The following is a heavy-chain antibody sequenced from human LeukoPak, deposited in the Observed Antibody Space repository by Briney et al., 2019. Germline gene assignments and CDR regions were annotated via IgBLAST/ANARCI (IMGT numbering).Heavy chain of an antibody. J-gene: IGHJ4*02. CDR3: TRGRGYSYGDPHPGDDY. D-gene: IGHD5-18*01. Sequence: ASVKVSCKASGYTFTGYYMHWVRQAPGQGLEWMGWINPNSGGTNYAQKFQGRVTMTRDTSISTAYMELSRLRSDDTAVYYCTRGRGYSYGDPHPGDDYWGQGTLVTVSS. CDR2: INPNSGGT. CDR1: GYTFTGYY. V-gene: IGHV1-2*02.